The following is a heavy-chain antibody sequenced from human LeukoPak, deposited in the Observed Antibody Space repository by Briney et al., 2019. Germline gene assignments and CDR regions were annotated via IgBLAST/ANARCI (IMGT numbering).Heavy chain of an antibody. CDR2: IIPIFGTA. J-gene: IGHJ6*02. V-gene: IGHV1-69*13. Sequence: GASVTVSCTASGGTFSSYAISWVRQAPGQGLEWMGGIIPIFGTANYAQKFQGRVTITADESTSTAYMELSSLRSEDTAVYYCARGLAAAGLNYYYYGMDVWGQGTTVTVSS. CDR3: ARGLAAAGLNYYYYGMDV. D-gene: IGHD6-13*01. CDR1: GGTFSSYA.